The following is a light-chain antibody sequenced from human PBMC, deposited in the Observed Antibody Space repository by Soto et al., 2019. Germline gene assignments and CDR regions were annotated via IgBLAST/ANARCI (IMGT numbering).Light chain of an antibody. CDR2: LAS. Sequence: EIVLTQSPGTLSLSPGEGATLSCRASQSVSSNYLAWYQQKTGQTPRLLIYLASRRAPGIPDRFSGSGSGTHFTLTISRVEPEDFAVYYCQQYGSSPWTFGQGTKVEIK. CDR1: QSVSSNY. CDR3: QQYGSSPWT. J-gene: IGKJ1*01. V-gene: IGKV3-20*01.